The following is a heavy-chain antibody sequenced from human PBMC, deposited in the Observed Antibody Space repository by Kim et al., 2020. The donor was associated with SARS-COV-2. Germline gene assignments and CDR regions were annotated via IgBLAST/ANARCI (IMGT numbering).Heavy chain of an antibody. V-gene: IGHV3-64D*09. CDR3: VKAVSGAARSSDSSGLYFAY. D-gene: IGHD3-22*01. J-gene: IGHJ4*01. CDR1: GFTFSSYA. Sequence: GGSLRLSCSASGFTFSSYAMHWVRQAPGKGLEYVSAISSNGGSTYYADAVKGRFTISRDNSKNTLYLQMSSLRAEDTAVYYCVKAVSGAARSSDSSGLYFAYWGHGTLVTVS. CDR2: ISSNGGST.